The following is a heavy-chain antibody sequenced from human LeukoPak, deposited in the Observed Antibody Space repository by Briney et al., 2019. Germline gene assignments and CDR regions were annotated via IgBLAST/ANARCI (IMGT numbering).Heavy chain of an antibody. Sequence: KPSETLSLTCTVSGGSISSYYWNWIRRPPGKGLEWIGYVDYRGNTNYNPSLKSRVTISIDTSKSLFSLKLNSVTAADTAVYYCARVEVGAANRQWYGMDVWGQGTTVTVSS. CDR3: ARVEVGAANRQWYGMDV. J-gene: IGHJ6*02. CDR2: VDYRGNT. V-gene: IGHV4-59*01. CDR1: GGSISSYY. D-gene: IGHD2-15*01.